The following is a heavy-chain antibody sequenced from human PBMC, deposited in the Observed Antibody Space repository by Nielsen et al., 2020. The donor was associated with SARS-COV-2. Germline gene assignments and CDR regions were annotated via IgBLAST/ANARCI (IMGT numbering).Heavy chain of an antibody. Sequence: SETLSLTCTVSGGSISSYHWSWIRQSPGKGLEWIGYISYSGSTNYNPSLSSRVTISLDMSREQFSLNLSSVTAADTAVYYCALGSNWFDPWGQGTLVTVSS. CDR1: GGSISSYH. J-gene: IGHJ5*02. V-gene: IGHV4-59*08. CDR2: ISYSGST. CDR3: ALGSNWFDP.